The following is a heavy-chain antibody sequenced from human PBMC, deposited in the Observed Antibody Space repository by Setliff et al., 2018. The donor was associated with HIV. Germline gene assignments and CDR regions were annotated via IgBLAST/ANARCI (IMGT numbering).Heavy chain of an antibody. Sequence: ASVKVSCKTSGGTFSSYSISWVRQAPGQGLEWMGWINPKFGGTLYAQKFQDRVVMTRDLSTTTVYMELSRLTSGDTALYFCARDLSTHWSGYSLAYWGQGTPVTVSS. CDR3: ARDLSTHWSGYSLAY. V-gene: IGHV1-2*02. CDR2: INPKFGGT. J-gene: IGHJ4*02. CDR1: GGTFSSYS. D-gene: IGHD3-3*01.